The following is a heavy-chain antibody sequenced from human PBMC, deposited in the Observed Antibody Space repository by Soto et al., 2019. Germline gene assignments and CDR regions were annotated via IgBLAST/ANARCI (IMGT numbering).Heavy chain of an antibody. CDR3: ANSPRNFGVVIPFDY. CDR2: IKSKTDGGTT. Sequence: GGSLRLSCAASGFTFSNAWMNWVRQAPGKGLEWVGRIKSKTDGGTTDYAAPVKGRFTISRDDSKNTLYLQMNSLRAEDTAVYYCANSPRNFGVVIPFDYWGQGTLVTVSS. CDR1: GFTFSNAW. D-gene: IGHD3-3*01. J-gene: IGHJ4*02. V-gene: IGHV3-15*07.